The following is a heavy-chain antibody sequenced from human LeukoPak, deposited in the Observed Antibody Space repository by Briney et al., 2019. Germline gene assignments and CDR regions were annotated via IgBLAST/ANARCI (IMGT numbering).Heavy chain of an antibody. CDR1: GLTFSSYA. V-gene: IGHV3-30-3*01. Sequence: GGSLRLSCAASGLTFSSYAMHWVRQAPGKGLEWVAVISYDGSNKYYADSVKGRFTISRDNSKNTLYLQMNSLRAEDTAVYYCARDRHSSSWDTFDYWGQGTLVTVSS. J-gene: IGHJ4*02. CDR2: ISYDGSNK. D-gene: IGHD6-13*01. CDR3: ARDRHSSSWDTFDY.